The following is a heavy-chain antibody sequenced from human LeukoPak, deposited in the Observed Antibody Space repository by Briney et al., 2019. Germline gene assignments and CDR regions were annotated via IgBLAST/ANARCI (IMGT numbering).Heavy chain of an antibody. J-gene: IGHJ4*02. D-gene: IGHD5-24*01. CDR1: GVTFSEYY. CDR3: AKVATGFEEEYYFDY. Sequence: GGGLRVSCVDSGVTFSEYYMSWVRQAPGKGVEWVSHIRSSGSTISYADSVKGRFTISRDNSKNTLYLQMNSLRAEDAAVYYCAKVATGFEEEYYFDYWGQGTLVTVSS. CDR2: IRSSGSTI. V-gene: IGHV3-11*04.